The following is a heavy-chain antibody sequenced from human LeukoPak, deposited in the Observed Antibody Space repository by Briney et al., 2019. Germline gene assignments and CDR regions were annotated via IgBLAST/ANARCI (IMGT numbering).Heavy chain of an antibody. CDR3: ARAWPNTWNDY. V-gene: IGHV3-33*01. Sequence: GGSLRLSCAASGFTSSSYGMHWVRQAPGEGLEWVAVIWYDGSNKYYADSVKGRFTISRDNSKNTLYLQMNSLRAEDTAVYYCARAWPNTWNDYWGQGTLVTVSS. CDR2: IWYDGSNK. CDR1: GFTSSSYG. D-gene: IGHD1-1*01. J-gene: IGHJ4*02.